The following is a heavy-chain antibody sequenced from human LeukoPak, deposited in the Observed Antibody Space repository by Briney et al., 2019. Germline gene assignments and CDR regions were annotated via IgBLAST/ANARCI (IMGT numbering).Heavy chain of an antibody. D-gene: IGHD2-21*01. Sequence: GGSLRLSCAASGFTVSSDCMSWVRQAPGKGLEWVSVIYSGGSTYYADSVKGRFTISRDNSKNTLYLQMNSLRAEDTAVYYCASVIGAGYYYGMDVWGQGTTVTVSS. J-gene: IGHJ6*02. CDR2: IYSGGST. CDR3: ASVIGAGYYYGMDV. V-gene: IGHV3-53*01. CDR1: GFTVSSDC.